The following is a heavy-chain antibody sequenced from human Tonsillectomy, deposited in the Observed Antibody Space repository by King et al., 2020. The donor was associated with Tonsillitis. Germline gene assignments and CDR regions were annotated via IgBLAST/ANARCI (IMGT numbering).Heavy chain of an antibody. CDR2: ILPLFGTS. V-gene: IGHV1-69*12. CDR3: AREDVAGGDY. D-gene: IGHD6-19*01. J-gene: IGHJ4*02. CDR1: GGASRSFA. Sequence: QLVQSGAEVKKPGSSVKVSCKSSGGASRSFAISWGRQAPGQGLEWMGVILPLFGTSNYAQKFQGRVTITADESTSTAYMELRSLRSDDTAVYFCAREDVAGGDYWGQGTLVTVSS.